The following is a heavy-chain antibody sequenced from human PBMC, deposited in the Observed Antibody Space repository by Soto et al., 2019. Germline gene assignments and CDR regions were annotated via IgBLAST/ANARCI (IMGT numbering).Heavy chain of an antibody. Sequence: EVQLVESGGDLVKPGGSLRLSCAASGFAFNNAWMNWLRQAPGKGLEWVARVKTKSDGGTIDYAAPVKGRFTISRDDSKNTQYQHIDRLKTEVSAMYYCTTDHMATPVFGIVTHVDYLGQGSLVTVSS. V-gene: IGHV3-15*01. CDR2: VKTKSDGGTI. CDR1: GFAFNNAW. D-gene: IGHD3-3*01. CDR3: TTDHMATPVFGIVTHVDY. J-gene: IGHJ4*02.